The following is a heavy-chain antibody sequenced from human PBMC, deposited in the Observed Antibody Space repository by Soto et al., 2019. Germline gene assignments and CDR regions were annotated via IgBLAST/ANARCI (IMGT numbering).Heavy chain of an antibody. CDR1: GFTFSSYA. D-gene: IGHD3-3*01. CDR2: ISGSGGST. J-gene: IGHJ4*02. CDR3: AKARAQYYDFWSGYPVDY. Sequence: EVQLLESGGGLVQTGGSLRLSCAASGFTFSSYAMSWVRQAPGKGLEWVSTISGSGGSTYYADSVKGRFTISRDNSKNTLYLQMNSLRAEDTAVYYCAKARAQYYDFWSGYPVDYWGQGTLVTVSS. V-gene: IGHV3-23*01.